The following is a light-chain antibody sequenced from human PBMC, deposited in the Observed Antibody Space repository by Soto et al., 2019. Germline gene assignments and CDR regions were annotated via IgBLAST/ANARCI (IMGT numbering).Light chain of an antibody. J-gene: IGLJ1*01. V-gene: IGLV1-51*01. Sequence: QSVLTQPRSVSAAPGQRVTMSCSGSASNIGNNSVSWYQQLPGAAPKLLIYDDNNRPSGIPDRFSGSKSGTSATLGITGLQTGDEADYYCGTWDTSLPACVFGPGTKVTVL. CDR2: DDN. CDR1: ASNIGNNS. CDR3: GTWDTSLPACV.